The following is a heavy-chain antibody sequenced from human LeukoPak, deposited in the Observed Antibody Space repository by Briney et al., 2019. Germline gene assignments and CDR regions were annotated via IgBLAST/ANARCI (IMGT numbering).Heavy chain of an antibody. V-gene: IGHV4-59*01. CDR2: IYYSGST. CDR1: GGSISSYY. D-gene: IGHD3-22*01. CDR3: ARDVSYDSSGYYWYFDL. J-gene: IGHJ2*01. Sequence: SETLSLTCTVSGGSISSYYWSWIRQPPGKGLEWIGYIYYSGSTNYNPSLKSRVTISVDTSKNQFSLKLSSVTAADTAVYYCARDVSYDSSGYYWYFDLWGRGTLVTVSS.